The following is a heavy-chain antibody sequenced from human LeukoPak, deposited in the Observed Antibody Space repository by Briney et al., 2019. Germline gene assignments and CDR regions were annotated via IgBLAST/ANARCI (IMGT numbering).Heavy chain of an antibody. V-gene: IGHV3-13*04. CDR3: AREASYRSGWIVINN. J-gene: IGHJ4*01. CDR1: GFTFSSYD. CDR2: IGTGGDT. D-gene: IGHD6-19*01. Sequence: GGSLRLSCAASGFTFSSYDMHWARQAAGKGLEWVSGIGTGGDTYYSGSVKGRFTISRENAKSSLYLQMSGLRDGGTAVYYCAREASYRSGWIVINNWSQASLVTVSS.